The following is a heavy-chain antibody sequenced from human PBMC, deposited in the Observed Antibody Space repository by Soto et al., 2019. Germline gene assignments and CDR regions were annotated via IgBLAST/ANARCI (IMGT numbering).Heavy chain of an antibody. CDR1: GDSVSSNSAA. V-gene: IGHV6-1*01. CDR3: ARGSGWYHVPLAY. Sequence: PSQTLSLTGVISGDSVSSNSAAWTWIRQSPSRGLEWLGNTYYRSKWYNDYADSVKSRISINPDASKNQFSLQLNSVTPEDTAVYFFARGSGWYHVPLAYWAQGTAVIGSS. CDR2: TYYRSKWYN. D-gene: IGHD6-19*01. J-gene: IGHJ4*02.